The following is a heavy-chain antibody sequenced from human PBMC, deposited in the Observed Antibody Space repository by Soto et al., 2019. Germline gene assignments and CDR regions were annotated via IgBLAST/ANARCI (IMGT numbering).Heavy chain of an antibody. J-gene: IGHJ3*01. V-gene: IGHV4-39*01. CDR1: GGSVSSGNYF. CDR2: IYYNGDT. CDR3: ARRLIDIWNKGHAFDF. D-gene: IGHD1-20*01. Sequence: QLQLQESGPGLVKPAETLSLKCAVSGGSVSSGNYFWGWIRQPPGKGLEWIGNIYYNGDTYYSPSLKSRVTMSVDTAQNQCSLRLTSVTAADTAVYYCARRLIDIWNKGHAFDFWGQGTLVTVSS.